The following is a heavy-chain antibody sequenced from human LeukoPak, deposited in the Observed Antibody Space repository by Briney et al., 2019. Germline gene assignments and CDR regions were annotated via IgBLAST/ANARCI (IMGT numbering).Heavy chain of an antibody. CDR1: GGSISSYY. V-gene: IGHV4-59*01. CDR2: IYYSGST. J-gene: IGHJ3*02. CDR3: ARFNFSDGYNVGGRDAFDI. Sequence: PSETLSLTCTVSGGSISSYYWNWIRQPPGKGLEWIGYIYYSGSTNYNPSLKSRVTTSVDTSKNQFSLKLSSVTAADTAVYYCARFNFSDGYNVGGRDAFDIWGQGTMVTVSS. D-gene: IGHD5-24*01.